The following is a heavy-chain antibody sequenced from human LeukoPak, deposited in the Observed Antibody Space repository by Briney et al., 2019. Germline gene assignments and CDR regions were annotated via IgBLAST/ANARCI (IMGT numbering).Heavy chain of an antibody. CDR2: IYYSGSA. V-gene: IGHV4-31*03. Sequence: SETLSLTCTVSGGSISSGGYYWSWIRQHPGKGLEWIGYIYYSGSAYYNPSLKSRVTISVDTSKNQFSLKLSSVTAADTAVYYCARARYYDSSGYFDYWGQGTLVTVSS. CDR3: ARARYYDSSGYFDY. CDR1: GGSISSGGYY. J-gene: IGHJ4*02. D-gene: IGHD3-22*01.